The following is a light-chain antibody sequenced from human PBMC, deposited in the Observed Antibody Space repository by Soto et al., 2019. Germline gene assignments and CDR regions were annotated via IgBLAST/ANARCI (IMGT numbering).Light chain of an antibody. CDR1: SSDIGDYDY. CDR2: EVS. V-gene: IGLV2-14*01. CDR3: NSYASGNARV. Sequence: QSALTQPASVSGSPRQSITISCTGTSSDIGDYDYVSWYQQHPGKAPKLLISEVSNRPSGVSNRFSGSKSGNTASLTISGLQAEDEADYYCNSYASGNARVFGTGTKLTVL. J-gene: IGLJ1*01.